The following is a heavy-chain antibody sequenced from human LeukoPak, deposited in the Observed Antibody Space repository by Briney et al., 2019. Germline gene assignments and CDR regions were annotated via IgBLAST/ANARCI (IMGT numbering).Heavy chain of an antibody. CDR3: AREAGYYDSSGYFDY. Sequence: GGSLRLSCAASGFTFSSYWMHWVRQAPGKGLVWVSRINSDGSSTGYADSVKGRFTISRDNAKNTLYLQMNSLRAEDTAVYYCAREAGYYDSSGYFDYWGQGTLVTVSS. CDR1: GFTFSSYW. J-gene: IGHJ4*02. D-gene: IGHD3-22*01. V-gene: IGHV3-74*01. CDR2: INSDGSST.